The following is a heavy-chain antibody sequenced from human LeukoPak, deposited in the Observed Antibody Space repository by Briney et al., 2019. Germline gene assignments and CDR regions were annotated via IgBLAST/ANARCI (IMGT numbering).Heavy chain of an antibody. J-gene: IGHJ4*02. CDR2: IRSTANGYAT. D-gene: IGHD3-10*01. V-gene: IGHV3-73*01. CDR3: TGNYYGSGSYADFDY. Sequence: GESLRLSCAAAGLTFSGSALHWVRQASGKGLEWVGRIRSTANGYATAYAASVKGRFTISRDDSKNTAYLQMDSLKTEDTAVYYCTGNYYGSGSYADFDYWGQGTLVTVSS. CDR1: GLTFSGSA.